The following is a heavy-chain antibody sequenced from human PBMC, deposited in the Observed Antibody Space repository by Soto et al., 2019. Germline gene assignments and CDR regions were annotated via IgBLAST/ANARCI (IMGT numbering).Heavy chain of an antibody. CDR1: CFTFSNAD. V-gene: IGHV3-74*01. J-gene: IGHJ4*02. CDR2: INADGTST. CDR3: VKVLDRGVGVPRFYFDS. D-gene: IGHD2-2*01. Sequence: XESLWLFCAAPCFTFSNADRHWVRQVSGKGLEWVSRINADGTSTSYADSVKGRFTISRDNAKNTLYLHVNSLRAEDTAVYYCVKVLDRGVGVPRFYFDSWGQGALVTVSS.